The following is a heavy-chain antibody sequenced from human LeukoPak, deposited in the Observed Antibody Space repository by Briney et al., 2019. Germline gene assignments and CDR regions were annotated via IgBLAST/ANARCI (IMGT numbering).Heavy chain of an antibody. CDR2: IYYSGST. Sequence: SETLSLTCTVSGGSISSYYWSWIRQPPGKGLEWIGYIYYSGSTNYNPSLKSRVTISVDTSKNQFSLKLSSVTAADTAVYYCARGEWGSFYFDYWGQGTLVTVSS. CDR1: GGSISSYY. V-gene: IGHV4-59*12. J-gene: IGHJ4*02. CDR3: ARGEWGSFYFDY. D-gene: IGHD7-27*01.